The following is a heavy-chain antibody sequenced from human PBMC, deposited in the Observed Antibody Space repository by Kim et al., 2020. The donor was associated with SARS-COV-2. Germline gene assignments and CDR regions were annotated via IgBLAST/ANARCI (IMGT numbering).Heavy chain of an antibody. J-gene: IGHJ5*02. V-gene: IGHV3-23*01. CDR1: GFNIRNYA. D-gene: IGHD3-16*01. CDR2: VNSIGAT. Sequence: GGSLRLSCAASGFNIRNYAMSWVRQAPGKGLEWVSVVNSIGATFYADSARSRFTISRDTSQNTLYLQMNSRRGEDTALVFCATLGWGSQGPGHYPCGRGT. CDR3: ATLGWGSQGPGHYP.